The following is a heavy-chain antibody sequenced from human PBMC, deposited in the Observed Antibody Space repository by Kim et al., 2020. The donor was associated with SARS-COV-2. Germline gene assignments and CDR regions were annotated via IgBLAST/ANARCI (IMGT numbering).Heavy chain of an antibody. D-gene: IGHD6-6*01. V-gene: IGHV3-11*01. CDR3: ARGWQSAARGNWFDP. CDR1: GFTFSDYY. CDR2: ISGGADHI. Sequence: GGSLRRSCAASGFTFSDYYMSWIRQAPGKGLEWISYISGGADHIYYGDSVKGRFTISRNNAKKSLYLQMNSLRAEDTAVYHCARGWQSAARGNWFDPWG. J-gene: IGHJ5*02.